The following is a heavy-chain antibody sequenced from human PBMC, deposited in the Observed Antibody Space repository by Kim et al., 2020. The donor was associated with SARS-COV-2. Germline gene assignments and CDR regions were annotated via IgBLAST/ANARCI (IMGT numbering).Heavy chain of an antibody. CDR2: IYYSGST. J-gene: IGHJ2*01. CDR1: GGSISSYY. Sequence: SETLSLTCTVSGGSISSYYWSWIRQPPGKGLEWIGYIYYSGSTNYNPSLKSRVTISVDTSKNQFSLKLSSVTAADTAVYYCARRRVWFGELSLWYFDLWG. CDR3: ARRRVWFGELSLWYFDL. D-gene: IGHD3-10*01. V-gene: IGHV4-59*08.